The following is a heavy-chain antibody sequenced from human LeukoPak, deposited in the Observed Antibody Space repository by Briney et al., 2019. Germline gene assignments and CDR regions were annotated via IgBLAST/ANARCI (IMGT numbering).Heavy chain of an antibody. D-gene: IGHD6-6*01. V-gene: IGHV1-46*01. CDR3: ARAQDSSSYYYYYMDV. Sequence: ASVKVSCKASGYTFTSYYMHWVRQAPGQGLEWMGIINPSGGSTSYAQKFQGRVTITVDESTSTAYMELSSLRSEDTAVYYCARAQDSSSYYYYYMDVWGKGTTVTVSS. J-gene: IGHJ6*03. CDR1: GYTFTSYY. CDR2: INPSGGST.